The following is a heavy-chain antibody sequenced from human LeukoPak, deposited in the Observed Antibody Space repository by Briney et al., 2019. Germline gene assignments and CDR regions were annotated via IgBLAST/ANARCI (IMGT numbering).Heavy chain of an antibody. D-gene: IGHD5-12*01. CDR1: GFTFSRDS. V-gene: IGHV3-48*01. CDR3: AKGYSGYGPTDY. CDR2: INGGGSPI. J-gene: IGHJ4*02. Sequence: GGSLRLSCAASGFTFSRDSMDWVRQAPGKGLEWVSYINGGGSPIYYADSVRGRFTISRDNSKNTLYLQMNSLRAEDTAVYYCAKGYSGYGPTDYWGQGTLVTVSS.